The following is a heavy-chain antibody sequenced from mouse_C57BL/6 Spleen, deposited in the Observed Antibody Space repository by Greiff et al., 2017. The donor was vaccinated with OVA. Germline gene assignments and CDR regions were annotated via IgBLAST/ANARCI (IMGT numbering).Heavy chain of an antibody. D-gene: IGHD1-1*01. CDR1: GFTFSDYG. Sequence: EVQRVESGGGLVKPGGSLKLSCAASGFTFSDYGMHWVRQAPEKGLEWVAYISSGSSTLYYADTVKGRFTISRDNAKNTLFLQMTSLRSEDTAMYYCARAGSSDYYAMDYWGQGTSVTVSS. CDR3: ARAGSSDYYAMDY. J-gene: IGHJ4*01. CDR2: ISSGSSTL. V-gene: IGHV5-17*01.